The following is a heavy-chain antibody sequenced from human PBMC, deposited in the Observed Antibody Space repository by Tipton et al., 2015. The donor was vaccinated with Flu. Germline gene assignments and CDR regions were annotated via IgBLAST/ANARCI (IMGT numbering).Heavy chain of an antibody. V-gene: IGHV4-39*01. J-gene: IGHJ4*02. CDR3: ARLSYYDVDLKNFYFDY. Sequence: TLSLTCTVSSGSIRSTNYFCAWIRQPPGKRLELIGSIYPSGTTYYNPSLKSRVTISIDTSKSQFSLMLRCVTAADTAVYYCARLSYYDVDLKNFYFDYWGQGALVTVSS. CDR2: IYPSGTT. CDR1: SGSIRSTNYF. D-gene: IGHD3-10*02.